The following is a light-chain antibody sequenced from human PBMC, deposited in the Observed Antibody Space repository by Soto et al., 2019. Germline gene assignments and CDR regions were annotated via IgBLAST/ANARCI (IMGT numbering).Light chain of an antibody. CDR3: QKYNSAPWT. J-gene: IGKJ1*01. V-gene: IGKV1-27*01. CDR2: DAS. Sequence: DIEMTQSPSSLSASVGDRVTITCRASQGISNSLAWYQQKPGKVPKLLIYDASTLKSGVTFRFSGSGSGTDFTLTISSLQPEDVATYYCQKYNSAPWTFGQGTKLEIK. CDR1: QGISNS.